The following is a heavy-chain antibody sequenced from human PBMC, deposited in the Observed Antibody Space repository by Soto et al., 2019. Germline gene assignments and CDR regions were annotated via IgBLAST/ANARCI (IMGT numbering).Heavy chain of an antibody. J-gene: IGHJ5*02. D-gene: IGHD6-19*01. Sequence: SQTLSLTCAISGDSVSSNSAAWNWIRPSPSRGLEWLGRTYYGSKWYNDYAVSVKSRITINPDTSKNQFSLQLNSVTPEDTAVYYCARDLPAPLGIAVDGWFDPWGQGTLVTVSS. CDR2: TYYGSKWYN. CDR1: GDSVSSNSAA. V-gene: IGHV6-1*01. CDR3: ARDLPAPLGIAVDGWFDP.